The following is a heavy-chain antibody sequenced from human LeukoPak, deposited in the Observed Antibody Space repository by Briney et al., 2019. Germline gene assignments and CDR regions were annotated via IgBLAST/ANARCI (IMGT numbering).Heavy chain of an antibody. CDR1: GYTFTSYG. CDR2: MNPNSGNT. J-gene: IGHJ4*02. Sequence: ASVKVSCKASGYTFTSYGISWVRQAPGQGLEWMGWMNPNSGNTGYAQKFQGRVTMTRNTSISTAYMELSSLRSEDTAVYYCARAAPNSYYDFWSGYEHVDYWGQGTLVTVSS. V-gene: IGHV1-8*02. D-gene: IGHD3-3*01. CDR3: ARAAPNSYYDFWSGYEHVDY.